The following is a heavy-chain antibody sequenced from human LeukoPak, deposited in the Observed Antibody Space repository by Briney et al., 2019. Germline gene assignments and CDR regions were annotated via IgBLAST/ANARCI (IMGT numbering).Heavy chain of an antibody. CDR1: GGTFSSYA. CDR3: ATVEFSSWYLYFQH. CDR2: IIPIFGTA. Sequence: AASVKVSCKASGGTFSSYAISWVRQAPGQGLEWMGGIIPIFGTANYAQKFQGRVTITADESTSTAYMELSSLRSEDTAVYYCATVEFSSWYLYFQHWGQGTLVTVSS. V-gene: IGHV1-69*13. J-gene: IGHJ1*01. D-gene: IGHD6-13*01.